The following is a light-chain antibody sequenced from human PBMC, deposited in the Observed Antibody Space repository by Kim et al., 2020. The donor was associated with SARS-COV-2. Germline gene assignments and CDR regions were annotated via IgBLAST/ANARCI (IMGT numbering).Light chain of an antibody. CDR2: GAS. CDR1: QSVRSSH. V-gene: IGKV3-20*01. Sequence: IVLTQSPGTLSLSPGERVTLSCRASQSVRSSHLAWYQHKRGQAPRLLIYGASIRATGVPDRFTGGGSGADFTLTISRLEPEDFAVYYCQHYGSSPPFAFDGGTKVDIK. CDR3: QHYGSSPPFA. J-gene: IGKJ4*01.